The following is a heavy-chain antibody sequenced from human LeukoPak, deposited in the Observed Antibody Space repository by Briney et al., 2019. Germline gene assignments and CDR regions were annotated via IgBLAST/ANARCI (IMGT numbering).Heavy chain of an antibody. V-gene: IGHV4-59*02. D-gene: IGHD2/OR15-2a*01. J-gene: IGHJ4*02. Sequence: PSETLSLTCVVSGASVSSSHWNWIRQLPGKGLEWIGCLSYTGKTDYNPSLTSRVTISLDTSKNQVSLKLTSVTAADTAVYYCSEGYFEPFDHWGQGTLVSVSS. CDR2: LSYTGKT. CDR1: GASVSSSH. CDR3: SEGYFEPFDH.